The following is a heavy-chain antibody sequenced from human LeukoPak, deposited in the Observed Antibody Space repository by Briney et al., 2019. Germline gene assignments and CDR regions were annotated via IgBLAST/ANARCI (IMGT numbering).Heavy chain of an antibody. CDR3: ARGSYCSGGACLFDY. V-gene: IGHV4-59*01. CDR2: IYYSGTP. J-gene: IGHJ4*02. CDR1: GGSMSNVY. D-gene: IGHD2-15*01. Sequence: SETLSLTCTVSGGSMSNVYWSWIRQPPGKGLEWLASIYYSGTPTYNPSLKRRATISVDTSKNQFSLKVRSVTAADTAMYYCARGSYCSGGACLFDYWGQGTLVTVSS.